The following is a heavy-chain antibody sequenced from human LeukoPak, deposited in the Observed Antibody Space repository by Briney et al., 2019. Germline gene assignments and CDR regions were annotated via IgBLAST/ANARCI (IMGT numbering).Heavy chain of an antibody. J-gene: IGHJ4*02. CDR1: GFTFSIYS. CDR3: ARSTSGTFDH. V-gene: IGHV3-48*01. Sequence: PGGSLRLSCAASGFTFSIYSMNWVRQAPGKGLEWVSYITSDRRTISYADPVKGRFTISRDNDKRLLYLQMDSLRAGDTVVYYCARSTSGTFDHWGQGMLVTVSS. D-gene: IGHD5/OR15-5a*01. CDR2: ITSDRRTI.